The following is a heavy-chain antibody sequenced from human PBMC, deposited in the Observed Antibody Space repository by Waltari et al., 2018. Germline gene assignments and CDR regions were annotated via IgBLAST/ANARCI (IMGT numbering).Heavy chain of an antibody. Sequence: QVQLVESGGGVVQPGRSLRLSCAASGFTFSSYAMHWVRPAPGKGLEWVAVISYDGSNKYYADSVKGRCTISRDNSKNTLYLQMNSLRAEDTAVYYCARSGFLYYYYGMDVWGQGTTVTVSS. CDR2: ISYDGSNK. CDR1: GFTFSSYA. V-gene: IGHV3-30-3*01. J-gene: IGHJ6*02. CDR3: ARSGFLYYYYGMDV.